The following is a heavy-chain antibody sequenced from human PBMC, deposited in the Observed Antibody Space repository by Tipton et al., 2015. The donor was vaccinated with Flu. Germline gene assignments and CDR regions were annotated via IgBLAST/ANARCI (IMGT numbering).Heavy chain of an antibody. CDR2: IKQDGSEK. J-gene: IGHJ6*02. D-gene: IGHD1-26*01. Sequence: SLRLSCAASGFTFSTYEMNWVRQAPGKGLEWVANIKQDGSEKYYVDSVKGRFTISRDNAKNSLYLQMNSLRAEDTAVYYCARAPKATKYYYYGMDVWGQGTTVTVSS. CDR1: GFTFSTYE. CDR3: ARAPKATKYYYYGMDV. V-gene: IGHV3-7*01.